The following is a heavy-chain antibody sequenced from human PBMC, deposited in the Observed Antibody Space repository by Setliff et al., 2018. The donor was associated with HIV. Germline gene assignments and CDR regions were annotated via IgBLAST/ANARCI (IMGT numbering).Heavy chain of an antibody. D-gene: IGHD6-13*01. CDR3: ASELQGHSSSWPNY. Sequence: SETLSLTCTVSDSGTYYWSWIRQPAGKGLEWIGRVSSSGSTYYNPSLKSRVTISVDTSKNQFSLKLRSVTAADTAVYYCASELQGHSSSWPNYWGQGTLVTVSS. V-gene: IGHV4-4*07. J-gene: IGHJ4*02. CDR2: VSSSGST. CDR1: DSGTYY.